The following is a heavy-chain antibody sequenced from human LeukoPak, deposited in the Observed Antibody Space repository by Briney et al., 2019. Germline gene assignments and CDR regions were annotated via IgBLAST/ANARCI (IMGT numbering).Heavy chain of an antibody. CDR1: GFTFTSSA. J-gene: IGHJ3*02. CDR2: IVVGSGNT. CDR3: AAGRLGSWAFDI. V-gene: IGHV1-58*02. Sequence: ASVKVSCKASGFTFTSSAMQWVRQARGQRLEWIGWIVVGSGNTNYAQKFQERVTITRDMSTSTAYMELGSLRSEDTAVYYCAAGRLGSWAFDIWGQGTMVTVSS. D-gene: IGHD3-16*01.